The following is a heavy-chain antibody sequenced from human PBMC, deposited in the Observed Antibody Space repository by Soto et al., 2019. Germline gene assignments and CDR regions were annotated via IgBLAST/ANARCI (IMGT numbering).Heavy chain of an antibody. V-gene: IGHV1-69*01. J-gene: IGHJ6*02. CDR1: GGTFSSYA. Sequence: QVQLVQSGAEVKKPGSSVKVSCKASGGTFSSYAISWVRQAPGQGLEWMGGIIPIFGTANYAQKFQGRVTITADETTSTDYMELSSLRSEGTAVYYCARVSSGSPMVRGQGGMDVWGQGTTVTVSS. D-gene: IGHD3-10*01. CDR2: IIPIFGTA. CDR3: ARVSSGSPMVRGQGGMDV.